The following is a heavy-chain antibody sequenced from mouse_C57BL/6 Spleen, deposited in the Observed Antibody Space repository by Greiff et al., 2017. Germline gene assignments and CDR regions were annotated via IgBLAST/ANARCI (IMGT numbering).Heavy chain of an antibody. D-gene: IGHD4-1*02. Sequence: QVQLQQPGAELVRPGSSVKLSCKASGYTFTSYWMHWVKQRPIQGLEWIGNIDPSDSETHYNQKFKDKATLTVDKSSSTAYMQLSSLTSEDSAVYYCAITTGTEGNFDYWGQGTTLTVSS. CDR3: AITTGTEGNFDY. V-gene: IGHV1-52*01. CDR2: IDPSDSET. J-gene: IGHJ2*01. CDR1: GYTFTSYW.